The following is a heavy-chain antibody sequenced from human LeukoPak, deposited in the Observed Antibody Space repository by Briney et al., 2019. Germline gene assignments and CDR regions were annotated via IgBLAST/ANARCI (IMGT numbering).Heavy chain of an antibody. CDR2: IIPIFGTA. Sequence: SVKVSCKASGGTFSSYAISWVRQAPGQGLEWMGGIIPIFGTANYAQKFQGRVTITADESTSTAYMELSSLRSEDTAVYYCASHDCSSTSCYGKYYYYYYGMDVWGQGTTVTVS. V-gene: IGHV1-69*13. D-gene: IGHD2-2*01. CDR1: GGTFSSYA. CDR3: ASHDCSSTSCYGKYYYYYYGMDV. J-gene: IGHJ6*02.